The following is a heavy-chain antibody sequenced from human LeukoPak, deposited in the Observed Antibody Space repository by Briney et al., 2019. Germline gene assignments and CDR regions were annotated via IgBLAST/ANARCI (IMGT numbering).Heavy chain of an antibody. CDR2: IHYRETT. CDR3: ASTYFDILTPSYYFDF. D-gene: IGHD3-9*01. CDR1: GGSITSGSHY. Sequence: SETLSLTCTVSGGSITSGSHYWGWIRQPPGKGLEWIGTIHYRETTYSNPSLKSRVSIPIDTSKNQFSLNLSSVTAADTAVFYCASTYFDILTPSYYFDFWGWGTLVTVSS. V-gene: IGHV4-39*01. J-gene: IGHJ4*02.